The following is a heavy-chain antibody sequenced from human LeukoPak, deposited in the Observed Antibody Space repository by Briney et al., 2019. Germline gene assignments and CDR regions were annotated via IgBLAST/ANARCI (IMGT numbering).Heavy chain of an antibody. Sequence: GGSLRLSCAASGFTFSTYWTSWVRQAAGKGLEWVASIKQNGNEKHYVDSVKGRFITSRDNAENSVSLQMNILRAEDAAVYYCAKDVDHWYFDLWGRGTLVTVSS. CDR1: GFTFSTYW. CDR2: IKQNGNEK. J-gene: IGHJ2*01. D-gene: IGHD3/OR15-3a*01. CDR3: AKDVDHWYFDL. V-gene: IGHV3-7*03.